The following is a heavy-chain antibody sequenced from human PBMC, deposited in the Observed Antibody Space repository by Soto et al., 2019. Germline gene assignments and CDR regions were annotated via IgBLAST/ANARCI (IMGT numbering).Heavy chain of an antibody. V-gene: IGHV1-69*05. J-gene: IGHJ5*02. CDR3: AADSGLSCGYSPFWSDL. Sequence: QVQLVQSGAEVKKPGSSVKVSCKASGGTFSSYAITWVRQAPGQGLEWMGGIIPISGTANYAQKFQGRVTSTSEQSTSTGYMELSSLRSEDTAVEYCAADSGLSCGYSPFWSDLWGQGARVTV. CDR1: GGTFSSYA. CDR2: IIPISGTA. D-gene: IGHD3-22*01.